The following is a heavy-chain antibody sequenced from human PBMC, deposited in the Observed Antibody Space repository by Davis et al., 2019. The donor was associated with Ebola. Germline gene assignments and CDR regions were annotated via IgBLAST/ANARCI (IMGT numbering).Heavy chain of an antibody. CDR3: ARHSPIDIVPYNWFDP. Sequence: SVKVSCKASGGTFSSYAISWVRQAPGQGLEWMGGIIPIFGTANYAQKFQGRVTITADESTSTAYMELSSLRSEDTAVYYCARHSPIDIVPYNWFDPWGQGTLVTVSS. CDR1: GGTFSSYA. J-gene: IGHJ5*02. D-gene: IGHD2-15*01. V-gene: IGHV1-69*13. CDR2: IIPIFGTA.